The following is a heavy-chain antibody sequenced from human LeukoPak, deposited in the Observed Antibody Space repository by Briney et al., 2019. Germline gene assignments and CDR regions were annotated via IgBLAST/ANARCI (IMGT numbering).Heavy chain of an antibody. J-gene: IGHJ6*03. V-gene: IGHV5-51*01. Sequence: GESLKISCKGSGYSFTSYWIGWVRQMPGKGLEWMGIIYPGDSDTRYSPSFQGQVTISADKSISTAYLQWSSLKASDTVMYYCARHAEWGRYYYYYYMDVWGKGTAVTVSS. CDR2: IYPGDSDT. CDR1: GYSFTSYW. D-gene: IGHD7-27*01. CDR3: ARHAEWGRYYYYYYMDV.